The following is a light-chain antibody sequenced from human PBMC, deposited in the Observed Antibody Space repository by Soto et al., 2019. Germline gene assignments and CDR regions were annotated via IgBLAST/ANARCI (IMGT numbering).Light chain of an antibody. CDR2: TTS. CDR3: QQANSFPLT. CDR1: QGINNW. J-gene: IGKJ4*01. Sequence: DIQMTQSPSSVSASVGDRVTITCRASQGINNWLAWYQQKPRKPPKLLIYTTSSLQSGVPSRFSGSGSGTDFTLTISSLQPEDFATYYCQQANSFPLTFGGGTK. V-gene: IGKV1D-12*01.